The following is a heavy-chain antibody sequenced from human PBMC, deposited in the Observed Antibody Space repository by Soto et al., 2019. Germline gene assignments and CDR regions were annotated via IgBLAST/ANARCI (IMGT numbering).Heavy chain of an antibody. CDR1: GYTFTSFD. CDR3: ARASSSWSYYGMDV. CDR2: INPNSGNT. D-gene: IGHD6-13*01. J-gene: IGHJ6*02. V-gene: IGHV1-8*01. Sequence: PVKVSSKASGYTFTSFDINWVRQATGQGLEWMGMINPNSGNTSYAQKFQGRVTITRDTSTSTAYMELSSLRSEDTAVYYCARASSSWSYYGMDVWGQGTTVTVSS.